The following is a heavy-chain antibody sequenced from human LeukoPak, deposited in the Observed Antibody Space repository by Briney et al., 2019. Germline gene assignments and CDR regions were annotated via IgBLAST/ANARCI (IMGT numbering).Heavy chain of an antibody. CDR1: GFTFSSYG. D-gene: IGHD3-10*01. J-gene: IGHJ6*03. CDR3: AKTYYSSRAHYYYYYYMDV. CDR2: ISNSGGST. Sequence: GGSLRLSCAASGFTFSSYGMSWVRQAPGKGLEWVSSISNSGGSTYHADSVKGRFTISRDNSKNTLYLQMNSLRAEDTAVYYCAKTYYSSRAHYYYYYYMDVWGKGTTVTNSS. V-gene: IGHV3-23*01.